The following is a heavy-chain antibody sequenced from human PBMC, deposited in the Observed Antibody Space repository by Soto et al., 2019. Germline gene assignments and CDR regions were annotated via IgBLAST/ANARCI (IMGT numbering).Heavy chain of an antibody. Sequence: LRLSCAASGFTFSGSAMHWVRQASGKGLEWVGRIRSKANSYATAYAASVKGRFTISRDDSKNTAYLQMNSLKTEDTAVYYCTRSVAARPDYYYGMDVWGQGTTVTVSS. CDR2: IRSKANSYAT. CDR1: GFTFSGSA. CDR3: TRSVAARPDYYYGMDV. V-gene: IGHV3-73*01. J-gene: IGHJ6*02. D-gene: IGHD6-6*01.